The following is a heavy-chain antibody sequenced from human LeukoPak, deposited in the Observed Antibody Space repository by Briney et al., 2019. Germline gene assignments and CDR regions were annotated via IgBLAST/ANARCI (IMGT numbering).Heavy chain of an antibody. Sequence: PGGSLRLSCAASGFTFSSYSMNWVRQAPGKGLEWVSHISSSSSTIYYADSVKGRFTISRDNAKNSLYLQMNSLRDEDTAVYYCARPWNYYYYYVMDVWGQGTTVTVSS. J-gene: IGHJ6*02. CDR1: GFTFSSYS. D-gene: IGHD1-1*01. V-gene: IGHV3-48*02. CDR3: ARPWNYYYYYVMDV. CDR2: ISSSSSTI.